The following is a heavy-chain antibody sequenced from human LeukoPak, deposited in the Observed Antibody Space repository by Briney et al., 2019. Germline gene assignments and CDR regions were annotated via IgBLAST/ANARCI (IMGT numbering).Heavy chain of an antibody. Sequence: GGSLRLSCAASGFTFSSYSMNWVRQAPGKGLEWVSSISSSSSYIYYADSVKGRFTISRDNAKNSLYLQMNSLRAEDTAVYYCARVRIVGATLNWFDPWGQGTLVTVAS. V-gene: IGHV3-21*01. D-gene: IGHD1-26*01. CDR1: GFTFSSYS. J-gene: IGHJ5*02. CDR2: ISSSSSYI. CDR3: ARVRIVGATLNWFDP.